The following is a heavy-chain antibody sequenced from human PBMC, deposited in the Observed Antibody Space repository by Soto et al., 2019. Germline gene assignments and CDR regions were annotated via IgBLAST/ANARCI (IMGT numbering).Heavy chain of an antibody. V-gene: IGHV4-34*01. J-gene: IGHJ5*02. Sequence: SETLSLTCAVHGGSSSENYWSWIRQPPGKGLEWIGEISHSGNTKYSPSLKSRVTISIDTSKNQISLKLSSVTAADTAVYYCAKNQPHCSSTSCYWTWFDPWGQGTLVTVSS. CDR1: GGSSSENY. D-gene: IGHD2-2*01. CDR2: ISHSGNT. CDR3: AKNQPHCSSTSCYWTWFDP.